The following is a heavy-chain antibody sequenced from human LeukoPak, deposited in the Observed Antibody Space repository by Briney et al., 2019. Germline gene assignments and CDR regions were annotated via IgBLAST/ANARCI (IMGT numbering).Heavy chain of an antibody. Sequence: SETLSLTCAVYGGSFSGYYWSWIRQPPGKGLEWIGEINHSGSTNYNPSLKHRVTISVDTSKNQFSLKLSSVTAADTAVYYCARGPRRSIAARPAAFDIWGQGTLVTVSS. CDR2: INHSGST. CDR3: ARGPRRSIAARPAAFDI. CDR1: GGSFSGYY. J-gene: IGHJ4*02. V-gene: IGHV4-34*01. D-gene: IGHD6-6*01.